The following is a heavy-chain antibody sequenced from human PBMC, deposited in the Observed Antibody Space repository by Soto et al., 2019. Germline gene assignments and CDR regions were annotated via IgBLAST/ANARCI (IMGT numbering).Heavy chain of an antibody. CDR1: GFSLSSYA. CDR3: AKGRGYSGYDFGGMDV. Sequence: HPGGSLRLSCAASGFSLSSYAVSWVRQAPGKGLEWVSRMSESGGTTYNADSVKGRFTISRDNSKNTLYLQMNSLRAEDTAVYYCAKGRGYSGYDFGGMDVWGQGTTVTVSS. D-gene: IGHD5-12*01. J-gene: IGHJ6*02. V-gene: IGHV3-23*01. CDR2: MSESGGTT.